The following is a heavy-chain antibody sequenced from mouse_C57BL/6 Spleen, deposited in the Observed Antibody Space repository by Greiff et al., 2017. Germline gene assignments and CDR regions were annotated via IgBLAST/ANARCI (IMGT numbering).Heavy chain of an antibody. V-gene: IGHV5-6*01. D-gene: IGHD2-3*01. CDR2: ISSGGSYT. CDR3: ARKMGPYDY. CDR1: GFTFSSYG. Sequence: EVMLVESGGDLVKPGGSLKLSCAASGFTFSSYGMSWVRQTPDKRLEWVATISSGGSYTYYPDRVKGRFTISRDNAKNTLYLQMSSLKAEDTAVYYCARKMGPYDYWGQGTTLTVSS. J-gene: IGHJ2*01.